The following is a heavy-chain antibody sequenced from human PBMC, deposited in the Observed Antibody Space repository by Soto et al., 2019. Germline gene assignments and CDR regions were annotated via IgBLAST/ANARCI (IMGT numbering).Heavy chain of an antibody. CDR2: INPNSGGT. CDR3: ARANSIRPYFYNMDV. J-gene: IGHJ6*03. Sequence: QVQLVQSGAEVEKPGASVKVSCKAAGYSFTAFYIHWVRQARGQGFEWLGWINPNSGGTYYSQKFRARVTLTRDTSISTAYMELTGLSSDDTALYYCARANSIRPYFYNMDVWGQVTTVTVSS. CDR1: GYSFTAFY. D-gene: IGHD2-21*01. V-gene: IGHV1-2*02.